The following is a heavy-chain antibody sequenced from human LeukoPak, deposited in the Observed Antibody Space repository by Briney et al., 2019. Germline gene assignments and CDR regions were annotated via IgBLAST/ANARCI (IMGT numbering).Heavy chain of an antibody. V-gene: IGHV3-23*01. CDR1: RFRFSTFP. D-gene: IGHD3-22*01. CDR2: ISAGGETT. J-gene: IGHJ4*02. Sequence: GRSLRLSCAASRFRFSTFPMGWVRQAPGKGLEWVSGISAGGETTFYADSVKGRFTISRGNSKNTLYLQMNSLRAEDTAVYYCAKNLNYYDSSGYRSFDYWGQGTLVTVSS. CDR3: AKNLNYYDSSGYRSFDY.